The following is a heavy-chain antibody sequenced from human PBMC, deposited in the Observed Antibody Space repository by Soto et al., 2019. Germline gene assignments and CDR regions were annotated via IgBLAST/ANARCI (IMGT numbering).Heavy chain of an antibody. D-gene: IGHD1-1*01. CDR1: GYTFTSYY. Sequence: ASVKVSCKASGYTFTSYYMHWVRQAPGQGLEWMGIINPSGGSTSYAQKFQGRISVTSDTSINTVHMELSSLRSEDTAVYYCARRAETNGWNGFGADKYYFDFWGQGTLVTVS. V-gene: IGHV1-46*01. CDR3: ARRAETNGWNGFGADKYYFDF. J-gene: IGHJ4*02. CDR2: INPSGGST.